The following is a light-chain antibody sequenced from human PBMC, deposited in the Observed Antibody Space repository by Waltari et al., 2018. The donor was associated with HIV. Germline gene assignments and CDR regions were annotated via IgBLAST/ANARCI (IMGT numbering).Light chain of an antibody. Sequence: QLVLTQSPSASASLGASVKLTCTLSSGHSSYAIAWHQQQPEKGPRYLMKLNSDGSHSKGDGIPERFSGSSAEAERYLTIASLQSEDEADYYCQTWGTGSVVFGGGTKLTVL. CDR1: SGHSSYA. CDR3: QTWGTGSVV. CDR2: LNSDGSH. J-gene: IGLJ2*01. V-gene: IGLV4-69*01.